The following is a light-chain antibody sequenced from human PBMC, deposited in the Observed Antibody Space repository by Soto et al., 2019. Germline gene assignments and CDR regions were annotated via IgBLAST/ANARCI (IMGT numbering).Light chain of an antibody. CDR3: QQYGSSGT. Sequence: GLSQSPGTVSLSPGDRAALSCRPSQSVSSFLAWYQQKPGQAPRLLIYGASSRAAGIPDRFSGSGSGTDFTLSISRLEPEDFAVYYCQQYGSSGTFGQGTKVDIK. J-gene: IGKJ1*01. CDR1: QSVSSF. V-gene: IGKV3-20*01. CDR2: GAS.